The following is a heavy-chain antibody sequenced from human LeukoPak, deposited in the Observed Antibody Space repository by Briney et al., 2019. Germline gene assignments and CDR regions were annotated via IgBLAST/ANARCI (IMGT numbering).Heavy chain of an antibody. CDR1: GFTFSSYS. J-gene: IGHJ4*02. Sequence: PGGSLRLSCATSGFTFSSYSMNWVRQAPGKGLEWVSYISSSSSTIYYADSVKGRFTISRDNAKNSLYLQMNSLRAEDTAVYYCARDEPRRSRAADYWGQGTLVTVSS. CDR3: ARDEPRRSRAADY. D-gene: IGHD1-14*01. CDR2: ISSSSSTI. V-gene: IGHV3-48*01.